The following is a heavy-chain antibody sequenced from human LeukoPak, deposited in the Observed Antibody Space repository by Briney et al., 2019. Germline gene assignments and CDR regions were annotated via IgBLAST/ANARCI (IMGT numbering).Heavy chain of an antibody. Sequence: GGSLRLSCAASGFTFSSYGMHWVRQAPGKGLEWVAVISYDGSNKYYADSVKGRFTISRDNSKNTLYLQMNSLRAEDTAVYYCAKDLTDGGRDGYNYMDYWGQGTLVTVSS. CDR3: AKDLTDGGRDGYNYMDY. V-gene: IGHV3-30*18. CDR1: GFTFSSYG. CDR2: ISYDGSNK. J-gene: IGHJ4*02. D-gene: IGHD5-24*01.